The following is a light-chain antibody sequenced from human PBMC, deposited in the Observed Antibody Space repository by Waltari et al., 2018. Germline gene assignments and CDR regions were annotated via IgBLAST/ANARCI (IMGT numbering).Light chain of an antibody. CDR2: EVT. J-gene: IGLJ3*02. CDR1: TSDIGRL. V-gene: IGLV2-23*02. CDR3: CSYAGSHSLM. Sequence: QSALPQPASVSGSPGQSITISCTVPTSDIGRLVSWDQQHPDKVPKLIIFEVTQRPSGVSNRFSGSKSGNTASLTISGLQAEDEANYYCCSYAGSHSLMFGGGTKLTVL.